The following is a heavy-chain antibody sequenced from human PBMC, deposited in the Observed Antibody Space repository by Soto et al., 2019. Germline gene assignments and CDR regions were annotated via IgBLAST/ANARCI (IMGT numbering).Heavy chain of an antibody. V-gene: IGHV3-33*01. Sequence: QVQLVESGGGVVQPGRSLRLSCAASGYTFSSHGMHWVRQAPGKGLEWVAAIWYDGSSKYYADSVKGRFTISRDNSQNIVFVQVNSRRAEDKAGYYCARLYGSGSTIDDWGQGTLVTVSS. CDR2: IWYDGSSK. CDR3: ARLYGSGSTIDD. J-gene: IGHJ4*02. CDR1: GYTFSSHG. D-gene: IGHD3-10*01.